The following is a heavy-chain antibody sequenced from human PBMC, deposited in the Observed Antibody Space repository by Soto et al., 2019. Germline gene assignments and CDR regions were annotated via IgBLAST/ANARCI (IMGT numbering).Heavy chain of an antibody. D-gene: IGHD3-3*01. J-gene: IGHJ4*02. Sequence: QVQLVESGGGVVQPGRSLRLSCAASGFTFRSYGMHWVRQAPGKGLEWVAVISYDGNDKYYVDSVKGRLTISRDNSKNTLYLQVNSLRAEDTAVYYCARDRGTNDFWSGPLDYWGQGTLVTVSS. CDR3: ARDRGTNDFWSGPLDY. V-gene: IGHV3-30*03. CDR2: ISYDGNDK. CDR1: GFTFRSYG.